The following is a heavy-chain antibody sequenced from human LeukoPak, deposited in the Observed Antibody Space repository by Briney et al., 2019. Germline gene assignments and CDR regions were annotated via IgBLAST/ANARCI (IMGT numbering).Heavy chain of an antibody. CDR3: ASNPGRGDWFDP. V-gene: IGHV3-23*01. D-gene: IGHD3-10*01. J-gene: IGHJ5*02. CDR1: GFTFSTFA. CDR2: ISDSGAST. Sequence: GGSLRLSCAASGFTFSTFAMSWVRQAPGKGLDSVSTISDSGASTHHADSVKGRFTISRDNSKNTLYLQMNSLRVEDTAVYYCASNPGRGDWFDPWGQGTLVTVSS.